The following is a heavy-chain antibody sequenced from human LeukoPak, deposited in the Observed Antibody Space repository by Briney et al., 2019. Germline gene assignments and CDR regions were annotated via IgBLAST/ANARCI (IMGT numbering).Heavy chain of an antibody. J-gene: IGHJ4*02. V-gene: IGHV3-73*01. D-gene: IGHD1-26*01. CDR1: WITFSGSA. Sequence: PGGSLRLSWAAAWITFSGSAMRWVRQASGKELEWVGRIRRIANSHATAYAASVKGRFTISRDDSKNTAYLQMHSLKTEDTAVYYCTIVGATTGDYWGQGTLVTVSS. CDR3: TIVGATTGDY. CDR2: IRRIANSHAT.